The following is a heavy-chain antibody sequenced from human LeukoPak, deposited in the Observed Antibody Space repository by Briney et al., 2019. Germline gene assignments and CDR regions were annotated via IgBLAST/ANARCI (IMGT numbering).Heavy chain of an antibody. CDR3: AKDMRSVAAAGTVVTD. J-gene: IGHJ4*02. CDR1: GFTFDDYA. V-gene: IGHV3-9*01. CDR2: ISWNSGSI. D-gene: IGHD6-13*01. Sequence: GGSLRLSCAASGFTFDDYAMHWVRQAPGKGLEWVSGISWNSGSIGYADSVKGRFTISRDNAKNSLYLQMTSLRAEDTALYYCAKDMRSVAAAGTVVTDWGQGTLVTVSS.